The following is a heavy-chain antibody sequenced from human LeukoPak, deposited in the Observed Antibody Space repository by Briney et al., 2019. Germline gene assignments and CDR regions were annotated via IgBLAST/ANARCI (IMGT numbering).Heavy chain of an antibody. CDR1: GGSFSDYY. CDR3: ASAMVRGVIPSPFDY. Sequence: SETLSLTCAVYGGSFSDYYWSWIRQPPGKGLEWIGEIYHSGTTNYNPSLKSRVTISVDTSKNQFSLKLSSVTAADTAVYYCASAMVRGVIPSPFDYWGQGTLVTVSS. J-gene: IGHJ4*02. CDR2: IYHSGTT. D-gene: IGHD3-10*01. V-gene: IGHV4-34*01.